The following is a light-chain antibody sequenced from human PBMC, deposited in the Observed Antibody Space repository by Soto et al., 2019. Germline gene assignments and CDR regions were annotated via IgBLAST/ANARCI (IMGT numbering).Light chain of an antibody. V-gene: IGKV3-15*01. J-gene: IGKJ1*01. Sequence: EIVMTQSPATLSVSPGERATLSCRASQSVTSNLAWYQQKPGQAPRLLIYEASTRATGIPARFIGSGSGTEFTLTISSLQSVDFAVYYCQQYNKWPPWTFGQGTKVEIK. CDR2: EAS. CDR1: QSVTSN. CDR3: QQYNKWPPWT.